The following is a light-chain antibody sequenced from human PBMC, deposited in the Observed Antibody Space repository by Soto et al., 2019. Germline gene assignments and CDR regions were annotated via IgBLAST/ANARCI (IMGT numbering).Light chain of an antibody. J-gene: IGLJ2*01. Sequence: QSALTQPASVSGSPGKSITISCTGTSTDIGGYNYVSWYQQHPGKAPKLIIYDVNYRPSGVSNRFSGSKSGNTASLTISGLQAEDEADYYCSSYTSSSTLFGGGTKLTVL. CDR3: SSYTSSSTL. CDR2: DVN. V-gene: IGLV2-14*03. CDR1: STDIGGYNY.